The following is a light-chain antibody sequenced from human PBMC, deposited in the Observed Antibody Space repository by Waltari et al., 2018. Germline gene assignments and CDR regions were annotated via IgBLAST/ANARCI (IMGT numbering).Light chain of an antibody. J-gene: IGKJ1*01. CDR1: QSLVASDGNTY. V-gene: IGKV2-30*01. Sequence: DVVMTQSLLSLPVPLGQPASLPCRPSQSLVASDGNTYFNWFQQRPGQSPRRPLYKVSNRDSGVPDRFSGSGSGTDFTLRISRVEAEDVGVYYCMQGTHRPWTFGQGTKVEIK. CDR3: MQGTHRPWT. CDR2: KVS.